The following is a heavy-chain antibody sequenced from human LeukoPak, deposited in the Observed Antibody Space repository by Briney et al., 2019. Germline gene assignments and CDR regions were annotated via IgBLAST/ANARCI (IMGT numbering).Heavy chain of an antibody. J-gene: IGHJ6*02. CDR1: GYTFTSYG. Sequence: ASVKVSCTASGYTFTSYGISWVRQAPGQGLEWVAWISAYNSNKNSAEKFQGRVTMTIDTSTSTAYMELRSLKSDDTAVYYCVRHIKPAGPWDGMDVWGQETTVIVSS. V-gene: IGHV1-18*04. CDR3: VRHIKPAGPWDGMDV. D-gene: IGHD1-26*01. CDR2: ISAYNSNK.